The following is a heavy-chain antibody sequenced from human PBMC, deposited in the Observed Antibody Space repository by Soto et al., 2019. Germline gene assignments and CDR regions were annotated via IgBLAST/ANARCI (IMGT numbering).Heavy chain of an antibody. J-gene: IGHJ5*02. CDR3: ARDPISYGGWFDP. V-gene: IGHV4-59*11. D-gene: IGHD1-26*01. CDR2: IYYSGST. Sequence: SETLSLTCTVSGGSISDHYYMWIRQPPGRGLEYIAYIYYSGSTNYNPSLKSRVTISVDMSKNQFSLKLSSVTAADTAVYYCARDPISYGGWFDPWGQGTLVTVSS. CDR1: GGSISDHY.